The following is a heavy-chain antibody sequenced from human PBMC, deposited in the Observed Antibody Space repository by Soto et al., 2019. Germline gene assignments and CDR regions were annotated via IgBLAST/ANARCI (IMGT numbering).Heavy chain of an antibody. D-gene: IGHD3-22*01. V-gene: IGHV3-23*01. J-gene: IGHJ3*02. CDR1: GFTFSSYA. CDR2: ISGSGGST. Sequence: PGGSLRLSCAASGFTFSSYAMSWVRQAPGKGLEWVSAISGSGGSTYYADSVKGRFTISRDNSKNTLYLQMNSLRAEDTAVYYCAKDAFPTMIVVVITPGAFDIWGQGTMVTVSS. CDR3: AKDAFPTMIVVVITPGAFDI.